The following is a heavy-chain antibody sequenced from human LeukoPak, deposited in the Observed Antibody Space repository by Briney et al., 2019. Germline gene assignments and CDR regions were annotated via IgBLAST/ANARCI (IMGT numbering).Heavy chain of an antibody. J-gene: IGHJ4*02. V-gene: IGHV3-21*01. CDR3: ARDTVGVADY. Sequence: GGSLRLSCAASGFTLRSYSMNWVRQAPGKGLEWVSSISDSDNSMYYANSVKGRFTISRDNTKNSLYLQMNSLRAEDTAVYYCARDTVGVADYWGQGTLVTVSS. CDR1: GFTLRSYS. D-gene: IGHD1-26*01. CDR2: ISDSDNSM.